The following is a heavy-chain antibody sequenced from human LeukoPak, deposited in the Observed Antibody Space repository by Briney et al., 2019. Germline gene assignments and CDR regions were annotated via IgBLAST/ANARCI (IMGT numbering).Heavy chain of an antibody. CDR1: GGSISSSSYY. CDR3: ARVNGVAAIHAFDI. Sequence: SETLSLTCTVSGGSISSSSYYWGWIRQPPGKGLEWIGSIYYSGSTYYNPSLKSRVTISVDTSKNQFSLKLSSMTAADTAVYYCARVNGVAAIHAFDIWGQGTMVTVSS. J-gene: IGHJ3*02. CDR2: IYYSGST. D-gene: IGHD6-13*01. V-gene: IGHV4-39*07.